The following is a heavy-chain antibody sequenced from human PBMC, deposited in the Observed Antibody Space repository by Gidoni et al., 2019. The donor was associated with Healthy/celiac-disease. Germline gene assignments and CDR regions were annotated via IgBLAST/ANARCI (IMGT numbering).Heavy chain of an antibody. CDR1: GYTFTSYY. D-gene: IGHD1-26*01. CDR2: INPSGGST. J-gene: IGHJ4*02. CDR3: ARDVSGSYYLDY. V-gene: IGHV1-46*01. Sequence: QVQLVQPGAEVKKPGASVNVSCKASGYTFTSYYMPWVRQAPGQGLEWMGIINPSGGSTSYAQKFQGRVTMTRDTSTSTVYMELSSLRSEDTAVYYCARDVSGSYYLDYWGQGTLVTVSS.